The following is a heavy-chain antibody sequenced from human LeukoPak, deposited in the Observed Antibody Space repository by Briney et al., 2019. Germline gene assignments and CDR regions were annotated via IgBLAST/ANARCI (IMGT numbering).Heavy chain of an antibody. CDR3: AGWGWYSSSSSYYYYAMDV. CDR2: IYHTGST. CDR1: GASISGYY. Sequence: SETLSLTCTVSGASISGYYWSWIRQPPGKGLEWIGYIYHTGSTNYNPSLKSRVTLSLDTSRKQFSLKLTSVTAADTAVYYCAGWGWYSSSSSYYYYAMDVWGQWTTVTVSS. D-gene: IGHD6-6*01. V-gene: IGHV4-59*01. J-gene: IGHJ6*02.